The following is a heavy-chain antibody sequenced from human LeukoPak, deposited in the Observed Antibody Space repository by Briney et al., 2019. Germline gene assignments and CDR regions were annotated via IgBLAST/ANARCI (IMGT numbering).Heavy chain of an antibody. J-gene: IGHJ3*01. CDR2: VKQDGRAT. V-gene: IGHV3-7*01. Sequence: GGSLRLSCAGSGFTFSSYWMTWVRQAPGKGLEWVANVKQDGRATYYGDSVKGRFTISRDNAKNSLYLQMNSLRAEDTALYYCARDLWVPNLTSGAFDLWGQGTMVTVSS. CDR3: ARDLWVPNLTSGAFDL. D-gene: IGHD2-2*01. CDR1: GFTFSSYW.